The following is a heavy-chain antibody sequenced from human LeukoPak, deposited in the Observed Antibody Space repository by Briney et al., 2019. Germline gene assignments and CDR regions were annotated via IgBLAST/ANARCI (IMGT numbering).Heavy chain of an antibody. CDR2: ISGYNGNT. V-gene: IGHV1-18*01. D-gene: IGHD4-17*01. Sequence: GASVKVSCKASGYTFTNYAISWVRQAPGQGLEWAARISGYNGNTDYAQKVKDRLTVTADTSTAYLEMRGLTSDDTAVYYCARDHGDFVGVRVGFDSWGQGTLVTVSS. CDR1: GYTFTNYA. J-gene: IGHJ4*02. CDR3: ARDHGDFVGVRVGFDS.